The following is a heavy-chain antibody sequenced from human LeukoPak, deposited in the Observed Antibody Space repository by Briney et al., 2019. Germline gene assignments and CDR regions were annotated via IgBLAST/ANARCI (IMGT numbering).Heavy chain of an antibody. Sequence: SETLSLTCTVSGGSISSSSYYWGWIRQPPGKGLEWIGSIHYSGSTYYNPSLKSRVTISVDTSKNQFSLKLSSVTAADTAVYYCATQETTTDYWGQGTLVTVSS. CDR1: GGSISSSSYY. D-gene: IGHD4-17*01. J-gene: IGHJ4*02. V-gene: IGHV4-39*01. CDR2: IHYSGST. CDR3: ATQETTTDY.